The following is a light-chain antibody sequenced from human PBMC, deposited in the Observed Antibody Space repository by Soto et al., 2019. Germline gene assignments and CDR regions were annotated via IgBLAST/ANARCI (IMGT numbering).Light chain of an antibody. CDR1: SSDVGGYDY. V-gene: IGLV2-14*01. CDR2: EVS. Sequence: QSVLTXPASVSGSPGQSITISCTGTSSDVGGYDYVSWYQLHPGKAPKLMIFEVSNRPSGVSYRFSGSKSDNTASLTISGLQAEDEADYFCSSYSISTAYLFGTGTKVTVL. J-gene: IGLJ1*01. CDR3: SSYSISTAYL.